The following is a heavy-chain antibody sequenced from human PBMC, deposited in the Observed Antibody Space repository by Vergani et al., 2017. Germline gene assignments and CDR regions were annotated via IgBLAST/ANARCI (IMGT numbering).Heavy chain of an antibody. CDR3: ATPQTVTTGGMEV. J-gene: IGHJ6*02. V-gene: IGHV1-69-2*01. CDR1: GYTFTDHY. D-gene: IGHD4-17*01. Sequence: EVQLVQSGAEVKKPGATMKISCTVSGYTFTDHYMHWVKQAPGKGLEWMGLVDPEDGETIYAEKFKGRVTIAAETSTDTAHLELSSLRSEDTPVYYCATPQTVTTGGMEVWGQGTTVIVSS. CDR2: VDPEDGET.